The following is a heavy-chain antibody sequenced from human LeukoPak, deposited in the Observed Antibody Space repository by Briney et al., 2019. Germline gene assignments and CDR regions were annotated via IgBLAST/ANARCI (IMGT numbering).Heavy chain of an antibody. Sequence: ASQKVSCKASGYTFTGYYMNWVRQSLGQGLERMGWIIPNSGGTNYAQKFQGRVTMTRVTFNSTAYMEPSRLRSDDTAAYYYATNGLGSSGYFDYWGQGTLVTVSS. CDR3: ATNGLGSSGYFDY. V-gene: IGHV1-2*02. CDR2: IIPNSGGT. D-gene: IGHD3-22*01. J-gene: IGHJ4*02. CDR1: GYTFTGYY.